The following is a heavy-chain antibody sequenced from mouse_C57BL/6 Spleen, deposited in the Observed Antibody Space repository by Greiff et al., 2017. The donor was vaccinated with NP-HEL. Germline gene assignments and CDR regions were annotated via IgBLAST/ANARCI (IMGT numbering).Heavy chain of an antibody. V-gene: IGHV14-2*01. CDR3: ASGQLSPAWFAY. D-gene: IGHD3-2*02. J-gene: IGHJ3*01. Sequence: VQLKQSGAELVKPGASVKLSCTASGFNIKDYYMHWVKQRTEQGLEWIGRIDPEDGETKYAPKFQGKATITADTSSNTAYLQLSSLTSEDTAVYYCASGQLSPAWFAYWGQGTLVTVSA. CDR2: IDPEDGET. CDR1: GFNIKDYY.